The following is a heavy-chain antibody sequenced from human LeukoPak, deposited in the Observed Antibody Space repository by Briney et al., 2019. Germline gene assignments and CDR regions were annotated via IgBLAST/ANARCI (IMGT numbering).Heavy chain of an antibody. Sequence: SETLSLTCTVSGGSISSYYWSWIRQPAGKGLEWIGRIYTSGSTNYNPSLKSRVTMSVDTSKNQFSLKLSSVTAADTAVYYCAGGYCSSTSCSRGYFQHWGQGTLVTVSS. CDR3: AGGYCSSTSCSRGYFQH. CDR2: IYTSGST. J-gene: IGHJ1*01. D-gene: IGHD2-2*01. CDR1: GGSISSYY. V-gene: IGHV4-4*07.